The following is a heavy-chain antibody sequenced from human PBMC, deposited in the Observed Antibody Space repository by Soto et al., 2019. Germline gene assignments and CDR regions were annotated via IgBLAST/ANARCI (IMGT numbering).Heavy chain of an antibody. CDR1: GGSISSYY. J-gene: IGHJ5*02. CDR3: ARHTTVTTFDP. Sequence: TSETLSLTCTVSGGSISSYYWSWIRQPPGKGLEWIGYIYYSGSTNYNPSLKSRVTISVDTSKNQFSLKLSSVTAADTAVYYCARHTTVTTFDPWGQGTLVTVSS. V-gene: IGHV4-59*08. CDR2: IYYSGST. D-gene: IGHD4-17*01.